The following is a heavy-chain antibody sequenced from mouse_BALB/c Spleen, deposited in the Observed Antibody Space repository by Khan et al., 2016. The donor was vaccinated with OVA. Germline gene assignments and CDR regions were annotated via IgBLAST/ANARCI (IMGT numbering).Heavy chain of an antibody. CDR3: TSGGCEAYAKDY. CDR1: GYSFTDYY. J-gene: IGHJ4*01. CDR2: INPYNGTT. V-gene: IGHV1-26*01. Sequence: EVQLQQSGPELVKPGASVKISCKASGYSFTDYYIHWVKQSHVKSLEWIGRINPYNGTTNYNQNFKDMAILTVDKSSSIAYMFLPSLTSEDAAVDYCTSGGCEAYAKDYRGQRTSVTVSS.